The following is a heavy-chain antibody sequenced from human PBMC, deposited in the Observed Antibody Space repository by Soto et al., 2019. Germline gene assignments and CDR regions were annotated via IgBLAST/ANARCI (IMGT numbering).Heavy chain of an antibody. D-gene: IGHD6-19*01. CDR2: IWYDGSNK. J-gene: IGHJ4*02. CDR3: AVFMPRSSGWHPYYFDY. Sequence: QVQLVESGGGVVQPGRSLRLSCAASGFTFSSYGMHWVRQAPGKGLEWVAVIWYDGSNKYYADSVKGRFTISRDNSKNTLYLQMNSLRAEDTAVYYCAVFMPRSSGWHPYYFDYWGQGTLVTVSS. CDR1: GFTFSSYG. V-gene: IGHV3-33*01.